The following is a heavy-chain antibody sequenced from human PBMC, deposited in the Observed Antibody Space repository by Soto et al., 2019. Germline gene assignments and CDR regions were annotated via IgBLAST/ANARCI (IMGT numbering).Heavy chain of an antibody. D-gene: IGHD3-10*01. CDR3: AKDRAHYSGSGSPGGWFDP. J-gene: IGHJ5*02. CDR1: GFTFSTYG. CDR2: ISGSGGST. V-gene: IGHV3-23*01. Sequence: EVQLLESGGGLVHPGGSLRLSCAASGFTFSTYGMSWVRQAPGRGLEWVASISGSGGSTFYADSVKAQFIISRDNSENTIYLQMYNLRVEDTAVYYCAKDRAHYSGSGSPGGWFDPWGQGTLVTVSS.